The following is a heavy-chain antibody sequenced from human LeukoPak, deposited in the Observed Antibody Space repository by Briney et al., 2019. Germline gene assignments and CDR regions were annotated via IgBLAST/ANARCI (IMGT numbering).Heavy chain of an antibody. CDR1: GFTFSSYS. CDR2: ISSSSSYI. CDR3: ARERAEMATLTFDY. J-gene: IGHJ4*02. V-gene: IGHV3-21*01. Sequence: GGSLRLSCAASGFTFSSYSMNWVRQAPGKGLEWVSSISSSSSYIYYADSVKGRFTISRDNAKNSLYLQMNSLRAEDTAVYYCARERAEMATLTFDYWGQGTLVTVSS. D-gene: IGHD5-24*01.